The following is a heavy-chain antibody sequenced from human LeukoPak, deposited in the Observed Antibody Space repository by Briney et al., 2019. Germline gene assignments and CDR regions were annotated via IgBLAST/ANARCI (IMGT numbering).Heavy chain of an antibody. J-gene: IGHJ3*02. CDR3: ARVPDYYDSIPGGDI. CDR2: IIPMFGTA. D-gene: IGHD3-22*01. Sequence: SVKVSCKASGYTFTSYDINWVRQATGQGLEWMGGIIPMFGTANYAQKFQGRVTITADKSTSTAYMELSSLRSEDTAVYYCARVPDYYDSIPGGDIWGQGTMVTVSS. V-gene: IGHV1-69*06. CDR1: GYTFTSYD.